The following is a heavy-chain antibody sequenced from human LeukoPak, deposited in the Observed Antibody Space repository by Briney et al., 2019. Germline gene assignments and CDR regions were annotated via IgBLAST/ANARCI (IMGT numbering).Heavy chain of an antibody. Sequence: RSATLNLTCTASGGSFSSYYWSWLRQPPGQGLEWMGYIYSSGSTTYNPSLKSRVTISVDTSKNQFSLKLSSVTAADTAVYYCARASVTINYDYWGQGTLVTVSS. J-gene: IGHJ4*02. V-gene: IGHV4-59*01. CDR1: GGSFSSYY. CDR2: IYSSGST. D-gene: IGHD3-10*01. CDR3: ARASVTINYDY.